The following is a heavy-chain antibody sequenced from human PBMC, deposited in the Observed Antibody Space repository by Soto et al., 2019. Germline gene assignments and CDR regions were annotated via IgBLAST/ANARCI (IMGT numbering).Heavy chain of an antibody. V-gene: IGHV3-7*01. J-gene: IGHJ4*02. CDR1: GFTFSSYW. D-gene: IGHD2-2*01. CDR3: AGEGRGYCSSTSCPGI. Sequence: EVQLVESGGGLVQPGGSLRLSCAASGFTFSSYWMTWVRQAPGKGLEWVANIKKDGSEKYYVDSVKGRFTNSRDNAKNSLYLQMSSLRDEDTAVYYCAGEGRGYCSSTSCPGIWGQGTLVTVSS. CDR2: IKKDGSEK.